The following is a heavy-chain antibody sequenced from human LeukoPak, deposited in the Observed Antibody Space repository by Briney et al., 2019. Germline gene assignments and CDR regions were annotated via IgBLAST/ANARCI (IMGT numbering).Heavy chain of an antibody. V-gene: IGHV6-1*01. Sequence: SQTLSLTCGISGDSVSRNNIAWNWIRQSPSRGLEWLGRTYYRSKWYYEYADSVKSRLNISPDTSKNQFSLHLKSVTPEDTAVYYCARGRDVVVVPAADFDYWGQGILVTVSS. CDR2: TYYRSKWYY. CDR3: ARGRDVVVVPAADFDY. J-gene: IGHJ4*02. D-gene: IGHD2-2*01. CDR1: GDSVSRNNIA.